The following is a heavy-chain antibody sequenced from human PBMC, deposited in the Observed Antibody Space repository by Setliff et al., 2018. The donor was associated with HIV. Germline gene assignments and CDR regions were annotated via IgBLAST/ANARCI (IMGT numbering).Heavy chain of an antibody. Sequence: ETLSLTCIVSRGSISSTSHYWGWVRQSPGRRLEWIGSIYYRGRTYYNPSLKSRVTMSVDTSTNQFSLDLTSVTAADTAVYFCAGEIAPAARLPNVGGPPPPGYYHYMDVWGKGTTVTVSS. V-gene: IGHV4-39*07. CDR2: IYYRGRT. CDR3: AGEIAPAARLPNVGGPPPPGYYHYMDV. D-gene: IGHD2-8*01. CDR1: RGSISSTSHY. J-gene: IGHJ6*03.